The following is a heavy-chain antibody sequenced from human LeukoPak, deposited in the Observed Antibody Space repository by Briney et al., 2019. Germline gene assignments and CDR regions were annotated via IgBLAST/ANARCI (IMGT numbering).Heavy chain of an antibody. V-gene: IGHV3-33*01. J-gene: IGHJ3*02. CDR3: ARLIAVAGRKDAFDI. D-gene: IGHD6-19*01. CDR2: IWYDGSNK. CDR1: GFTFSSYG. Sequence: PGGSLRLSCAASGFTFSSYGMPWVRQAPGKGLEWVAVIWYDGSNKYYADSVKGRFTVSRDNSKNTLYLQMNSLRAEDTAVYYCARLIAVAGRKDAFDIWGQGTMVTVSS.